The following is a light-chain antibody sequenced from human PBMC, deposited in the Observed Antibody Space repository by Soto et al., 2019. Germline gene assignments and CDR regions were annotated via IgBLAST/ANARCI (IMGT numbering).Light chain of an antibody. CDR3: QQRSSWIT. CDR1: QSVSSY. J-gene: IGKJ5*01. V-gene: IGKV3-11*01. Sequence: IVLTHSPATLSFSPGEIATLSFRASQSVSSYLAWYQQKPGQAPRLLIYDASNRATGIPVRFSGSGSGTDFTLTISSLEPEDFAVYYCQQRSSWITFGQGTRLEIK. CDR2: DAS.